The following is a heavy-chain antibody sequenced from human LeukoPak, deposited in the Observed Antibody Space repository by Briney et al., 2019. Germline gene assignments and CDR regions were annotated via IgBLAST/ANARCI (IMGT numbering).Heavy chain of an antibody. CDR1: GFTFSSYA. Sequence: GGSLRLSCAASGFTFSSYAMSWVRQAPGKGLEWVTAISGSGGSTYNADSVKGRFTISRDNSENTLYLQMNSLRAEDTAVYYCAKDDDFWSGPDYWGQGTLVTVSS. CDR3: AKDDDFWSGPDY. CDR2: ISGSGGST. D-gene: IGHD3-3*01. J-gene: IGHJ4*02. V-gene: IGHV3-23*01.